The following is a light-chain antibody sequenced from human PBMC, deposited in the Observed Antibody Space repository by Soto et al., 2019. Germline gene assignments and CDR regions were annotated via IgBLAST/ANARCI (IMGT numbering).Light chain of an antibody. V-gene: IGKV3-11*01. CDR2: DAS. CDR1: QSISSY. Sequence: EIVLTQSPATLSLSPGERVTISCRASQSISSYLAWYQQKPGQAPRLLIYDASNRATGIPARFSGSGSGTDFTLTISSLEPEDFAVYYCQQRSNWPLTFGGGTKVDIK. CDR3: QQRSNWPLT. J-gene: IGKJ4*01.